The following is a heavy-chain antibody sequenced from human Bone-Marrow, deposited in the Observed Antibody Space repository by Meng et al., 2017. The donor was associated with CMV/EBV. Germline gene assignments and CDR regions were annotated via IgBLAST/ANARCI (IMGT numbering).Heavy chain of an antibody. V-gene: IGHV3-30*04. CDR3: ARDQGEWELADY. J-gene: IGHJ4*02. Sequence: SCAASGFTFSSYAMHWVRQAPGKGLEWVAVISYDGSNKYYADSVKGRFTISRDNSKNTLYLQMNSLRAEDTAVYYCARDQGEWELADYWGQGTLVTVSS. CDR1: GFTFSSYA. CDR2: ISYDGSNK. D-gene: IGHD1-26*01.